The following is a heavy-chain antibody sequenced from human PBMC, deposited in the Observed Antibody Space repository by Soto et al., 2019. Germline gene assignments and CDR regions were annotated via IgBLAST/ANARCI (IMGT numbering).Heavy chain of an antibody. Sequence: ASETLSLTCTVFGGSISSYYWSWIRQPPGKGLEWIGYIYYSGSTNYNPSLKSRVTISVDTSKNKFSLKMNSVTAADTAVYYCARSSSWYGHLVYWGQGTQVTVSS. V-gene: IGHV4-59*01. J-gene: IGHJ4*02. CDR2: IYYSGST. CDR3: ARSSSWYGHLVY. CDR1: GGSISSYY. D-gene: IGHD6-13*01.